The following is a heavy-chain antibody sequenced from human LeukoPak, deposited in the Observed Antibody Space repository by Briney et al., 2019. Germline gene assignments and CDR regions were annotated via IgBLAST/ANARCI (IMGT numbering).Heavy chain of an antibody. CDR1: GGSFSGYY. V-gene: IGHV4-34*01. CDR3: ARDPDYYDSSGYRGY. J-gene: IGHJ4*02. CDR2: INHSGST. D-gene: IGHD3-22*01. Sequence: PSETLSLTCAVYGGSFSGYYWSWIRQPPGKGLEWIGEINHSGSTNYNPSLKSRVTISVDTSKNQFSLKLTSVTAADTAVYYCARDPDYYDSSGYRGYWGQGTLVTVSS.